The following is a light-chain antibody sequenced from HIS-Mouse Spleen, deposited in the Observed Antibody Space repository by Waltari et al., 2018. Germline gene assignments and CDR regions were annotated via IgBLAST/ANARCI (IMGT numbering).Light chain of an antibody. J-gene: IGLJ2*01. Sequence: SYELTQPPSVSVSPGQPARITCSGDALPKKYAYWYQPKSGQAPLLVIYEDSKRPSGIPERFSGSSSGTMATLTISGAQVEDEADYYCYSTDSSGNHRVFGGGTKLTVL. V-gene: IGLV3-10*01. CDR2: EDS. CDR3: YSTDSSGNHRV. CDR1: ALPKKY.